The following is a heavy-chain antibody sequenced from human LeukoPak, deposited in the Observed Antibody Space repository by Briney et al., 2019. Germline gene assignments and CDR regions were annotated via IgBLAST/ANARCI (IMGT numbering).Heavy chain of an antibody. CDR3: AREYSSSWDPSFDY. D-gene: IGHD6-13*01. V-gene: IGHV4-4*07. J-gene: IGHJ4*02. CDR1: GGSISSYY. Sequence: SETLSLTCTVSGGSISSYYWSWIRQPAGKGLEWIGRIYTSGSTNYNPSLKSRVTMSVDTSKNQFSLKLSSVTAADTAVYHCAREYSSSWDPSFDYWGQGTLVTVSS. CDR2: IYTSGST.